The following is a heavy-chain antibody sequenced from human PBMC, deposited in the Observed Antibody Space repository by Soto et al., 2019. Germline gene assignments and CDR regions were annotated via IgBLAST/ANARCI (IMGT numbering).Heavy chain of an antibody. J-gene: IGHJ6*02. CDR1: AYKFITYY. Sequence: QASLVQSGAEVKISGASVKVSCKASAYKFITYYIYLVTRAPGQGLEWMGIINPNGGSTTYAQKFQGRVTLTRDTSTSTVYMDLSSLTSEYTAIYYCARDGWFSALRIPFGMDVWGQGTTVTVSS. D-gene: IGHD3-3*01. V-gene: IGHV1-46*01. CDR3: ARDGWFSALRIPFGMDV. CDR2: INPNGGST.